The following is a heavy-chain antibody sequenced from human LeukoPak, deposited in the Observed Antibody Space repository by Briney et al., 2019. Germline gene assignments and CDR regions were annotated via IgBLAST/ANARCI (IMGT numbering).Heavy chain of an antibody. D-gene: IGHD3-22*01. V-gene: IGHV3-48*04. CDR3: AKEGDNTGYRYFDD. J-gene: IGHJ4*02. CDR2: INSSSGTI. Sequence: PGGSLRLSCAASGFKLIGYSMNWVRQAPGKGLEWVSYINSSSGTIIYADSVKGRFTISRDNAKNSLYLQMNSLRAEDTAVYHCAKEGDNTGYRYFDDWGQETLVTVSS. CDR1: GFKLIGYS.